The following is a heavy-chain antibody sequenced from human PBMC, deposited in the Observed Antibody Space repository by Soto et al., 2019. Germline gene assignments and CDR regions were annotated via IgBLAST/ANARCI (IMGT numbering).Heavy chain of an antibody. J-gene: IGHJ4*02. CDR3: AKVSYRFWSGHVFDY. CDR2: ISYDGSHE. CDR1: GFTFSSYG. D-gene: IGHD3-3*01. V-gene: IGHV3-30*18. Sequence: QVQLVESGGGVVQPGRSLRLACAASGFTFSSYGLHWVRQAPGKGLEWVAAISYDGSHELYADSVKGRLTISRDNSKNTLYLQMNSLRAEDTAVYFCAKVSYRFWSGHVFDYWGQGTLVTVSS.